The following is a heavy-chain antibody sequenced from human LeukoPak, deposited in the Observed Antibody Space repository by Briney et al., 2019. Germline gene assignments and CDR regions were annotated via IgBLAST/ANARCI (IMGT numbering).Heavy chain of an antibody. D-gene: IGHD6-13*01. Sequence: ETLSLTCAVYGGSFSGYYWSWIRQPPGKGLEWIGEINHSGSTNYNPSLKSRVTISVDTSKNQFSLKLSSVTAADTAVYYCARVSVSSSWYYYYYMDVWGKGTTVTVSS. CDR3: ARVSVSSSWYYYYYMDV. CDR2: INHSGST. J-gene: IGHJ6*03. CDR1: GGSFSGYY. V-gene: IGHV4-34*01.